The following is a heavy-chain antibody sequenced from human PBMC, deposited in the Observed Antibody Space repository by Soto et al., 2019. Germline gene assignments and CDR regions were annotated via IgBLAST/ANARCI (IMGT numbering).Heavy chain of an antibody. V-gene: IGHV1-18*01. J-gene: IGHJ6*02. Sequence: ASVKVSCKASGYTFTSYGFSWVRQAPGQGLEWMGWISASNGNTNYAQKLQGRVTMTTDTSTSTAYMELRSLRSDDTAVYYCARDQGSYDILTGYSSYYYYGMDVWGQGTAVTVSS. D-gene: IGHD3-9*01. CDR2: ISASNGNT. CDR3: ARDQGSYDILTGYSSYYYYGMDV. CDR1: GYTFTSYG.